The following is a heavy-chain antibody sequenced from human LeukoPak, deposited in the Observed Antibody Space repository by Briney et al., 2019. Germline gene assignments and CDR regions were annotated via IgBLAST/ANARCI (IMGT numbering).Heavy chain of an antibody. CDR2: GHYDGFS. D-gene: IGHD5-18*01. Sequence: PSESLSLTCTVSGGSISRSSYYWGWIRQPPGRGLEWLGGGHYDGFSYYNPALKRRVTISLDTSRNQFSLKLNSVTAADTAVYHCVKSGYDDTVLPIYFDSWGQGTPVTVSS. CDR3: VKSGYDDTVLPIYFDS. V-gene: IGHV4-39*01. CDR1: GGSISRSSYY. J-gene: IGHJ4*02.